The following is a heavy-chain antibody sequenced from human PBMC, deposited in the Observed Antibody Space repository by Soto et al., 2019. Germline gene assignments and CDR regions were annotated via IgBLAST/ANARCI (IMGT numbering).Heavy chain of an antibody. J-gene: IGHJ3*02. D-gene: IGHD6-19*01. V-gene: IGHV1-2*04. Sequence: ASVKVSCKASGYTFTGYYMRWVRQAPGQGLEWMGWINPNSGGTNYAQKFQGWVTMTRDTSISTAYMELSRLRSDDTAVYYCARATEAVAGSAFDIWGQGTMVTVSS. CDR1: GYTFTGYY. CDR2: INPNSGGT. CDR3: ARATEAVAGSAFDI.